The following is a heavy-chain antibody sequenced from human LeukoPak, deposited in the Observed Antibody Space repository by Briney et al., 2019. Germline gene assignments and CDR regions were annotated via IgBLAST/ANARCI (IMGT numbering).Heavy chain of an antibody. CDR2: INHSGST. J-gene: IGHJ4*02. CDR1: GGSFSGYY. Sequence: SETLSLTCAVYGGSFSGYYWSWIRQPPGKGLEWIGEINHSGSTNYNLSLKSRVTISVDTSKNQFSLKLSSVTAADTAVYYCARHSPRGRIEGRIQLWRLDYWGQGTLVTVSS. V-gene: IGHV4-34*01. D-gene: IGHD5-18*01. CDR3: ARHSPRGRIEGRIQLWRLDY.